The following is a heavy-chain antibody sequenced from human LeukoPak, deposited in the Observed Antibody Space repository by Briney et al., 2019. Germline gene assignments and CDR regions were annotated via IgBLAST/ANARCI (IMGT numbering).Heavy chain of an antibody. Sequence: PSETLSLTCAVSGYSISSGYYWGWIRPPPGKGLEWIGSIFHSGSTYYNPSLKSRVTISVDTSKNQFSLKLSSVTAADTAVFYCATDNRSGTYSWFDPWGQGTLVTVSS. V-gene: IGHV4-38-2*02. D-gene: IGHD3-10*01. J-gene: IGHJ5*02. CDR1: GYSISSGYY. CDR2: IFHSGST. CDR3: ATDNRSGTYSWFDP.